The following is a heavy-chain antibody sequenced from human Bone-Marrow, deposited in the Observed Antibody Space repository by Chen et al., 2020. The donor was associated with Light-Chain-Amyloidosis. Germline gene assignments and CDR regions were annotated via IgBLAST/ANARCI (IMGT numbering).Heavy chain of an antibody. Sequence: VLWGPFSAYYWSWIRQPPGKGLEWIGDVNHSGRTNYSPSLKSRLTISIDTSKKQFSLKLTSVTAADTAFYYCAKIMRGGSYYFDPWGQGTLVTVSS. D-gene: IGHD1-26*01. CDR1: WGPFSAYY. CDR2: VNHSGRT. V-gene: IGHV4-34*01. J-gene: IGHJ4*02. CDR3: AKIMRGGSYYFDP.